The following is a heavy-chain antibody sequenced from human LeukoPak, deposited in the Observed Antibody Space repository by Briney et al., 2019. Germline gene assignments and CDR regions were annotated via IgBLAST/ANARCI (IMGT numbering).Heavy chain of an antibody. J-gene: IGHJ1*01. CDR1: GGTFSSYA. CDR3: ARDGSATYYYDSSGYGYFQH. Sequence: SVKVSCKASGGTFSSYAISWVRQAPGQGLEWMGRIIPILGIANYAQKFQGRVTITADKSTSTAYMELSSLRSEDTAVYYCARDGSATYYYDSSGYGYFQHWGQGTLVTVSS. V-gene: IGHV1-69*04. D-gene: IGHD3-22*01. CDR2: IIPILGIA.